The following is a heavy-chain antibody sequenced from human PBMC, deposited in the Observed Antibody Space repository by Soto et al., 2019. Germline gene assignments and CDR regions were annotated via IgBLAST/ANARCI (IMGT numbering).Heavy chain of an antibody. CDR1: GFTFSSYG. CDR3: ARDRLPRASVATPGYYDY. J-gene: IGHJ4*02. D-gene: IGHD1-1*01. CDR2: ISYDGSNK. Sequence: PGGSLRLSCAASGFTFSSYGMHWVRQAPGKGLEWVAVISYDGSNKYYADSVKGRFTISRGNSKNTLYLQMNSLRAEDTAVYYCARDRLPRASVATPGYYDYWGQGSLVTVSS. V-gene: IGHV3-30*03.